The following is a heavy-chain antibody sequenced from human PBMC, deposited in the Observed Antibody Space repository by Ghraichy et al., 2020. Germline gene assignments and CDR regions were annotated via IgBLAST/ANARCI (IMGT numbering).Heavy chain of an antibody. V-gene: IGHV3-23*01. CDR1: GFTFSSYA. J-gene: IGHJ4*02. D-gene: IGHD3-3*01. CDR3: AKDELLEWLSIFDY. CDR2: ISGSGGST. Sequence: GESLNISCAASGFTFSSYAMSWVRQAPGKGLEWVSAISGSGGSTYYADSVKGRFTISRDNSKNTLYLQMNSLRAEDTAVYYCAKDELLEWLSIFDYWGQGTLVTVSS.